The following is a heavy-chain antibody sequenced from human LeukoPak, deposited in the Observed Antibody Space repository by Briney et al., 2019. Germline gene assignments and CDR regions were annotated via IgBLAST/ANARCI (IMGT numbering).Heavy chain of an antibody. J-gene: IGHJ3*02. V-gene: IGHV1-18*01. CDR2: ISAYNGNT. Sequence: GASVKVSCKASGYTFTSYGISWVRQAPGQGLEWMGWISAYNGNTNYAQKLQGRVTMTTDTSTSTAYMELRSLRSDDTAVYYCARTDWGRLTTVTTQDAFDIWGQGTMVTVSS. CDR1: GYTFTSYG. CDR3: ARTDWGRLTTVTTQDAFDI. D-gene: IGHD4-17*01.